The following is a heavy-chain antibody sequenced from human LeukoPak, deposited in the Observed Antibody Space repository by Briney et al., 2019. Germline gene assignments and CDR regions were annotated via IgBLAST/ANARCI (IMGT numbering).Heavy chain of an antibody. CDR3: ARTYYYDSSGPYY. V-gene: IGHV4-4*02. J-gene: IGHJ4*02. CDR1: GGSISSSNW. Sequence: PSETLSLTCAVSGGSISSSNWWSWVRQPPGKGLEWIGEIYHSGSTNYNPSLKSRVTISVDTSKNHFSLKLSSVTAADTAVYYCARTYYYDSSGPYYWGQGTLVTVSS. CDR2: IYHSGST. D-gene: IGHD3-22*01.